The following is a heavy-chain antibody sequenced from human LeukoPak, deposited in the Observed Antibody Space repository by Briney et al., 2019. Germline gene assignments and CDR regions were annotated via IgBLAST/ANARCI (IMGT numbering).Heavy chain of an antibody. CDR1: GFTFSSYA. Sequence: GGSLRLSCAASGFTFSSYAMSWVRQAPGKGLEWVSAISGSGGSTSYADSVKGRFTISRDNSKNTLYLQMNSLRAEDTSVYYCARAADAMIVVVITEHFDYWGQGTLVTVSS. D-gene: IGHD3-22*01. CDR3: ARAADAMIVVVITEHFDY. J-gene: IGHJ4*02. CDR2: ISGSGGST. V-gene: IGHV3-23*01.